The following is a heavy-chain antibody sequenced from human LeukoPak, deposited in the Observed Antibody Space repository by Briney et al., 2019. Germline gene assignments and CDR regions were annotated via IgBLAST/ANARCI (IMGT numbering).Heavy chain of an antibody. Sequence: GASVKVSCKASGYTFTSYDINWVRQATGQGLEWMGWMNPNSGNTGYAQKFQGRVTMTRSTSISTAYMELSSLRSEDTAVYYCARVVRGVPYYFDYWGQGTLVTVSS. CDR1: GYTFTSYD. CDR3: ARVVRGVPYYFDY. J-gene: IGHJ4*02. D-gene: IGHD3-10*01. V-gene: IGHV1-8*01. CDR2: MNPNSGNT.